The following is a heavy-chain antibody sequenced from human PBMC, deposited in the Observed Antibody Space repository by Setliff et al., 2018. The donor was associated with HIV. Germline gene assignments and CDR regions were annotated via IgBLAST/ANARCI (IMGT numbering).Heavy chain of an antibody. CDR3: AVMGYCGGNSCYRTEGFDY. J-gene: IGHJ4*02. V-gene: IGHV1-2*02. CDR1: AHTFTGYY. D-gene: IGHD2-2*01. Sequence: GASVKVSCKASAHTFTGYYVHWVRRAPGQGLEWMGWINPNNGGTNYAQKFQGRVTMTRDTTITTVYMELTRLRSDDTAMFYCAVMGYCGGNSCYRTEGFDYWGQGTLVTVSS. CDR2: INPNNGGT.